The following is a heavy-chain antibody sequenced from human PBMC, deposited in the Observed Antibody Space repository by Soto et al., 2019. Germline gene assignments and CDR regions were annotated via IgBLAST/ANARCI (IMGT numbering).Heavy chain of an antibody. V-gene: IGHV1-2*02. Sequence: ASVKVSCKASGYTFTGYYMHWVRQAPGQGLEWMGWINPNSGGTNYAQKFQGRVTVTRDTPTSTAYMELSRLTSDDTAVYYCARDKPSAGTPGPPYYYGMDAWGQGTTVSVSS. CDR1: GYTFTGYY. CDR2: INPNSGGT. CDR3: ARDKPSAGTPGPPYYYGMDA. J-gene: IGHJ6*02. D-gene: IGHD6-19*01.